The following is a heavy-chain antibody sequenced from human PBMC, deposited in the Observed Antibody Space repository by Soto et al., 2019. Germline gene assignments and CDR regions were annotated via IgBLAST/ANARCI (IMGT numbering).Heavy chain of an antibody. CDR3: ARRKTIAAAVEVVFDY. CDR1: GGSFSGYY. V-gene: IGHV4-34*01. Sequence: SETLSFTCAVYGGSFSGYYWSWIRQPPGKGLEWIGEINHSGSTNYNPSLKSRVTISVDTSKNQFSLKLSSVTAADTAVYYCARRKTIAAAVEVVFDYWGQGTLVTVSS. D-gene: IGHD6-13*01. J-gene: IGHJ4*02. CDR2: INHSGST.